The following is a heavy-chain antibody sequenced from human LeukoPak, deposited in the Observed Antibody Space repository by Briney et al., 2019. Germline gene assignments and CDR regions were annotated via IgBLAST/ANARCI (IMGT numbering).Heavy chain of an antibody. V-gene: IGHV4-38-2*02. CDR3: ATYSGSYYAVDY. D-gene: IGHD1-26*01. CDR1: GYSISSGYY. CDR2: IYHSGST. J-gene: IGHJ4*02. Sequence: SETLSLTCIVSGYSISSGYYWGWIRQPPGKGLEWIGSIYHSGSTYYNPSLKSRVTISVDTSKNQFSLKLSSVTAADTAVYYCATYSGSYYAVDYWGQGTLVTVSS.